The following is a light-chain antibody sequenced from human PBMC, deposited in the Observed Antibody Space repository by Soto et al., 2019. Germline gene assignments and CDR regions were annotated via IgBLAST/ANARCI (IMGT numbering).Light chain of an antibody. Sequence: DFVMTQAPDSLAVSLGERATINCKSSQSVLYNSNNKNHLGWFQQKPGHPPKLLIYGASFRPSGVPDRFSGSGSGTDFTLTISSLQAEDGAVCCCQQYYSFPFTFGQGTKLEI. CDR1: QSVLYNSNNKNH. J-gene: IGKJ2*01. CDR3: QQYYSFPFT. CDR2: GAS. V-gene: IGKV4-1*01.